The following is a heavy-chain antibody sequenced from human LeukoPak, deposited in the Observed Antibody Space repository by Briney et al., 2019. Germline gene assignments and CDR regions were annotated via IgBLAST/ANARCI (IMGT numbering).Heavy chain of an antibody. Sequence: SETLSLTCTVSGGYISSYYWSWIRQPPGKGLEWIGYIYYSGSTNYNPSLKSRVTISVDTSKNQFSLKLSSVTAADTSVYYCAKYTGTYFDYWGQGTLVTVSS. CDR1: GGYISSYY. V-gene: IGHV4-59*08. D-gene: IGHD7-27*01. CDR3: AKYTGTYFDY. J-gene: IGHJ4*02. CDR2: IYYSGST.